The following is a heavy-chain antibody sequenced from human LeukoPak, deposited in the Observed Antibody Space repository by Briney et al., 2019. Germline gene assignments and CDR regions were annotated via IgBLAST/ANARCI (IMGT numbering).Heavy chain of an antibody. J-gene: IGHJ4*02. CDR1: GGSLTNYY. CDR3: ARLNFRGGEALHFDS. D-gene: IGHD3-16*01. V-gene: IGHV4-4*09. Sequence: SETLSLTCSVSGGSLTNYYWGWIRQPPGKRLEFIGYIHSDGTTNYDSSLQSRVAISLDTSKIQFSLRLYSVTAADTVLYFCARLNFRGGEALHFDSWGQGTLVTVSS. CDR2: IHSDGTT.